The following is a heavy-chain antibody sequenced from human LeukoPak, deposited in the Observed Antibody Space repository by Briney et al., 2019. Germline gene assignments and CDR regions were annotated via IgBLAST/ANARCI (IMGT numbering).Heavy chain of an antibody. D-gene: IGHD3-22*01. Sequence: SQTLSLTCTVSGGSISSGGYYWSWIRQHPGKGLEWIGYIYYSGSTYYNPSLKSRVTISVDTSKNQFSLKLSSVTAADTAVYYCVSKYYYDSSGYLGYFDYWGQGTLVTVSS. CDR1: GGSISSGGYY. J-gene: IGHJ4*02. V-gene: IGHV4-31*03. CDR2: IYYSGST. CDR3: VSKYYYDSSGYLGYFDY.